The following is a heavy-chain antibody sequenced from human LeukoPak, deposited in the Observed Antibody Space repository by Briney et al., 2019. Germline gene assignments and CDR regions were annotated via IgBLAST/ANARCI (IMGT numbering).Heavy chain of an antibody. CDR3: ARGIDSSGYSFDH. Sequence: PGGSLRLSCAASDFSVSSNYMSWVRQAPGKGLEWVSLIYRGGSTYYADSMKGRFTISRDNSKNTLYLQMDSLRAEDTAVYYCARGIDSSGYSFDHWGQGTLVTVS. V-gene: IGHV3-66*01. CDR1: DFSVSSNY. CDR2: IYRGGST. J-gene: IGHJ4*02. D-gene: IGHD3-22*01.